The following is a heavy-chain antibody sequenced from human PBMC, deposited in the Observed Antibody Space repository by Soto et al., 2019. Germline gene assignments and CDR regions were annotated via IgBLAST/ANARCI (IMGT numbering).Heavy chain of an antibody. CDR3: ARGVDYYDYYMDV. Sequence: EVQLVESGGGLVKPGGSLRLSCAASGFTFNSYSMNWVRQAPGKGLEWVSSISSSSSYIYYADSVKGRFTITSNNAKNSLYRQMNSLRAEDTAVYYCARGVDYYDYYMDVWGKGTTVIVSS. CDR2: ISSSSSYI. D-gene: IGHD2-15*01. V-gene: IGHV3-21*01. J-gene: IGHJ6*03. CDR1: GFTFNSYS.